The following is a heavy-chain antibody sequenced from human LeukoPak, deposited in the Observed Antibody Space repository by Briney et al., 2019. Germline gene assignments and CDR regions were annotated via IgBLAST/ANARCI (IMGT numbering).Heavy chain of an antibody. CDR1: GGSVRSDISH. Sequence: PSETLSLTCSVSGGSVRSDISHWSWIRQPPGKGLEWIGYVHYRGSANYNPSLESRVTMSLDNSKNQFSLDLTSVTAPDTAAYYCARNRGWYAPDVWGHGAAVTASS. D-gene: IGHD6-19*01. J-gene: IGHJ6*02. CDR2: VHYRGSA. CDR3: ARNRGWYAPDV. V-gene: IGHV4-61*01.